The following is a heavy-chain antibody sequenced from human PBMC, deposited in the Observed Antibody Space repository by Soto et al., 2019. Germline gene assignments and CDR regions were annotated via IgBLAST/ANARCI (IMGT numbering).Heavy chain of an antibody. Sequence: QVQLVQSGAEEKKPGASVKVSCKASGYTFTSYAMHWVRQAPGQRLEWMGWINAGNGNTKYSQKFQGRVTITRDTSASTAYMELSSLRSEDTAVYYCARVRGDLKELRSDYGMDVWGQGTTVTVSS. CDR2: INAGNGNT. CDR1: GYTFTSYA. V-gene: IGHV1-3*05. D-gene: IGHD1-26*01. J-gene: IGHJ6*02. CDR3: ARVRGDLKELRSDYGMDV.